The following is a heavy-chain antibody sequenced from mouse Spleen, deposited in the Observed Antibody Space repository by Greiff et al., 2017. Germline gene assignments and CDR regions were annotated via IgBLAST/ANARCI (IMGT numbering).Heavy chain of an antibody. CDR2: IDPEDGET. CDR1: GFNIKDYY. Sequence: EVKLVESGAELVKPGASVKLSCTASGFNIKDYYMHWVKQRTEQGLEWIGRIDPEDGETKYAPKFQGKATITADTSSNTAYLQLSSLTSEDTAVYYCAVNSLLRSYYAMDYWGQGTSVTVSS. V-gene: IGHV14-2*01. D-gene: IGHD1-2*01. J-gene: IGHJ4*01. CDR3: AVNSLLRSYYAMDY.